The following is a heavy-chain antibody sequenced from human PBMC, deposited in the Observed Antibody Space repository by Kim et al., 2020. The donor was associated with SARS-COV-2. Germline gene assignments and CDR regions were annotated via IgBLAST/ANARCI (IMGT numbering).Heavy chain of an antibody. V-gene: IGHV1-69*13. CDR1: GGTFSSYA. J-gene: IGHJ4*02. CDR2: IIPIFGTA. CDR3: AGGVARGIVVVISGYYFDY. Sequence: SVKVSCKASGGTFSSYAISWVRQAPGQGLEWMGGIIPIFGTANYARKFQGRVTITADESTSTAYMELSSLRSEDTAVYYCAGGVARGIVVVISGYYFDYWGQGTLVTVSS. D-gene: IGHD3-22*01.